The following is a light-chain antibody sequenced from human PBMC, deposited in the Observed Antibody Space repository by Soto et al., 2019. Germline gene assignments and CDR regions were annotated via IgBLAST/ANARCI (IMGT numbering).Light chain of an antibody. CDR2: GAS. Sequence: EIVMTQSPATLSVSPGGRATRSCRASQSVSSTLAWYQQKPGQAPRLLIYGASTRATGFPARFSGSGSGTEFTLTISSLQSEDFAVYYSQQYKNSPLTLGGGTQVEIK. J-gene: IGKJ4*01. CDR1: QSVSST. V-gene: IGKV3-15*01. CDR3: QQYKNSPLT.